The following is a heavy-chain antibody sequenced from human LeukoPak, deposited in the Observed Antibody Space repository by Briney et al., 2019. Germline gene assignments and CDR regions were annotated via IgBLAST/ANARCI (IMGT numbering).Heavy chain of an antibody. D-gene: IGHD1-1*01. J-gene: IGHJ4*02. V-gene: IGHV3-64*01. Sequence: PGGSLRLSCGASGFTFSNYAMFWVRQAPGKGLQYVSAISPNGGSTYYANSVKGRFTISRDNSNNTLSLQMGSLRGEDMAVYYCARASTTRRDFDYWGQGTLVTVSS. CDR3: ARASTTRRDFDY. CDR2: ISPNGGST. CDR1: GFTFSNYA.